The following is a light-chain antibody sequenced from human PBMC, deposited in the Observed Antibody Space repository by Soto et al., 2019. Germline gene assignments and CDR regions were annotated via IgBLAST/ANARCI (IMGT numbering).Light chain of an antibody. V-gene: IGKV3-20*01. Sequence: EIVLTQSPGTLSLSPGEGATLSCRASQSVSSTYFGWYQQRPGQAPRLLIYGTSSRATDSPDRFSGSGSGTEFTLTISRLEPEDFAVYYCQQYSSSLPITFGQGTRVEMK. CDR1: QSVSSTY. J-gene: IGKJ5*01. CDR3: QQYSSSLPIT. CDR2: GTS.